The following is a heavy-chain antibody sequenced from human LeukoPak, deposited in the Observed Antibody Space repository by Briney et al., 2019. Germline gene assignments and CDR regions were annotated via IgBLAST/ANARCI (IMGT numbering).Heavy chain of an antibody. V-gene: IGHV3-21*01. J-gene: IGHJ2*01. CDR3: ARDEGGSGWYRSYWYFDL. Sequence: GGSLRLSCAASGFTFSSYSMNWVRQAPGKGLEWVSSISSSSSYIYYADSVKGRFTISRDNAKNSLYLQMNRLRAEDTAVYYCARDEGGSGWYRSYWYFDLWGRGNLVTVSS. CDR1: GFTFSSYS. CDR2: ISSSSSYI. D-gene: IGHD6-19*01.